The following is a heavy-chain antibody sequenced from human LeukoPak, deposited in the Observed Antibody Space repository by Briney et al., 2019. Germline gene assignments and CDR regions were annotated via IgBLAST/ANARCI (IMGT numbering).Heavy chain of an antibody. CDR2: IRSKAYRGTT. J-gene: IGHJ6*02. Sequence: GSLRLSCTASGFTFGDHAMSWVRQAPGKGLEWVGFIRSKAYRGTTEYAASVKGRFTISRDDSRSIAYLQMNSLKIEDTAVYYCTRGPIQLWIHNAMDVWGQGTTVTVSS. D-gene: IGHD5-18*01. CDR3: TRGPIQLWIHNAMDV. V-gene: IGHV3-49*04. CDR1: GFTFGDHA.